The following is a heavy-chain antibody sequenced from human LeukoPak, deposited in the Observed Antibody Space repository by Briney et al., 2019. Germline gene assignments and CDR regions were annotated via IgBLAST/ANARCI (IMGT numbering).Heavy chain of an antibody. V-gene: IGHV3-33*03. Sequence: GGSLRLSCAASGFTFSNCAMHWVRQAPGKGLEWMAVIWYDGSNNYYADSVKGRFTISRDNSKKTLYLQMNSLRAEDTAVYYCASGIAAAGSYAFDIWGQGTMVTVSS. CDR3: ASGIAAAGSYAFDI. CDR1: GFTFSNCA. J-gene: IGHJ3*02. CDR2: IWYDGSNN. D-gene: IGHD6-13*01.